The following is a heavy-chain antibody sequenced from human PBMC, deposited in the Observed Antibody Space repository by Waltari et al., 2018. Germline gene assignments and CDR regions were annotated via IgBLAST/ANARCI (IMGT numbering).Heavy chain of an antibody. CDR3: AKDSHRYCSGGSCYPGALDY. Sequence: QVQLVESGGGVVQPGGSLRLSCAASGFTFSSYGMHWVRQAPGKGLEWVAFIRYDGSNKYYADSVKGRFTISRDNSKNTLYLQMNSLRAEDTAVYYCAKDSHRYCSGGSCYPGALDYWGQGTLVTVSS. J-gene: IGHJ4*02. D-gene: IGHD2-15*01. CDR1: GFTFSSYG. V-gene: IGHV3-30*02. CDR2: IRYDGSNK.